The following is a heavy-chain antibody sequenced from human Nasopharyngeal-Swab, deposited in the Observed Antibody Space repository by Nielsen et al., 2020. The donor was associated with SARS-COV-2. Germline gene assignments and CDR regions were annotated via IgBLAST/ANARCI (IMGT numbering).Heavy chain of an antibody. CDR3: AKDGTLLGYYYYGMDV. J-gene: IGHJ6*02. CDR1: GFTFSSYA. CDR2: IYSGGSST. D-gene: IGHD2-8*02. V-gene: IGHV3-23*03. Sequence: GESLKISCAASGFTFSSYAMSWVRQASGKGLEWVSVIYSGGSSTYYADSVKGRFTISRDNSKNTLYLQMNSLRAEDTAVYYCAKDGTLLGYYYYGMDVWGQGTTVTVSS.